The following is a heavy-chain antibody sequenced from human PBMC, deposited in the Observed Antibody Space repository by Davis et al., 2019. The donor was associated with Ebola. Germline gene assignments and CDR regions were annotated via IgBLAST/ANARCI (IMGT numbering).Heavy chain of an antibody. J-gene: IGHJ4*02. CDR3: ARDPPYDQGYDY. V-gene: IGHV6-1*01. CDR2: TYYRSKWFV. CDR1: GDSVSSNTAA. Sequence: SQTLSLTCAISGDSVSSNTAAWNWIRQSPSRGLELLGRTYYRSKWFVDYAVSVKSRMTINSDTSKNQFSLQLSSVTPEDTAVYYCARDPPYDQGYDYWGQGILVTVSS. D-gene: IGHD3-22*01.